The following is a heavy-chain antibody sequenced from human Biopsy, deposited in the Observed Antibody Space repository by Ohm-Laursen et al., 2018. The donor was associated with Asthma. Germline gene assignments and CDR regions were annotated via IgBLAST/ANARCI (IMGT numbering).Heavy chain of an antibody. D-gene: IGHD4-17*01. Sequence: ASVKVSCKASGYTFTSYGISWVRQAPGQGLEWMGWISAYNGNKNYAQKLQGRVTMTTDTSTSTAYMELRSLRKEDTAVYYCARGGYYGDRRHHNGLDVWGQGTTVTVSS. CDR3: ARGGYYGDRRHHNGLDV. CDR1: GYTFTSYG. CDR2: ISAYNGNK. V-gene: IGHV1-18*04. J-gene: IGHJ6*02.